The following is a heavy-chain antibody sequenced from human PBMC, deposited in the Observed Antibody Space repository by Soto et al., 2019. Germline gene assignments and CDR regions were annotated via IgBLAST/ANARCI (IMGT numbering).Heavy chain of an antibody. Sequence: SVKVSCKASGGTFSSYTISWVRQAPGQGLEWMGRIIPILGIANYAQKFQGRVTITADKSTSTAYMELSSLRSEDTAVYYCARSGVTSVTTFDYWGQGTLVTVSS. CDR3: ARSGVTSVTTFDY. D-gene: IGHD4-4*01. J-gene: IGHJ4*02. CDR1: GGTFSSYT. CDR2: IIPILGIA. V-gene: IGHV1-69*02.